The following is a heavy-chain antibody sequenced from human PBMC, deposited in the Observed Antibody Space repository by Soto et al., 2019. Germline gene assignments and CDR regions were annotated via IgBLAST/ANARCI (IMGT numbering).Heavy chain of an antibody. D-gene: IGHD6-6*01. CDR2: ISSDGRET. CDR1: GFTFSDFW. CDR3: ARWPRLLDS. V-gene: IGHV3-7*01. J-gene: IGHJ5*01. Sequence: PGGSLRLSCAASGFTFSDFWMNWVRQAPEKGLEWVAYISSDGRETNHVASVKGRFTISRDNAKNSLYLQMDSLRAEDTAVYYCARWPRLLDSWGQGTLVTFCS.